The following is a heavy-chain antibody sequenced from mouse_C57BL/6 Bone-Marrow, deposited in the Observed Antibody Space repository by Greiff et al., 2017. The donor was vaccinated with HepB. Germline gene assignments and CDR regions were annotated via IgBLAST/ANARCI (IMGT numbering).Heavy chain of an antibody. CDR3: ARQSSHWYFDV. J-gene: IGHJ1*03. CDR1: GFTFSSYG. CDR2: ISSGGSYT. D-gene: IGHD1-1*01. Sequence: EVQVVESGGDLVKPGGSLKLSCAASGFTFSSYGMSWVRQTPDKRLEWVATISSGGSYTYYPDSVKGRFTISRDNAKNTLYLQMSSLKSEDTAMYYCARQSSHWYFDVWGTGTTVTVSS. V-gene: IGHV5-6*01.